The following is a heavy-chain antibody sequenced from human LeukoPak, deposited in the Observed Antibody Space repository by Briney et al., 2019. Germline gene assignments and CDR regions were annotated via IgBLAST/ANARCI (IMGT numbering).Heavy chain of an antibody. V-gene: IGHV3-23*01. D-gene: IGHD1-7*01. CDR3: AKRRGLELLYYYYMDV. J-gene: IGHJ6*03. CDR1: GLTFSTFG. Sequence: GGSLRLSCAASGLTFSTFGMTWVRQAPGKGLEWVSAISGSGGSTYYADSVKGRFTISRDNSKNTLYLQMNSLRAEDTAVYYCAKRRGLELLYYYYMDVWGKGTTVTVSS. CDR2: ISGSGGST.